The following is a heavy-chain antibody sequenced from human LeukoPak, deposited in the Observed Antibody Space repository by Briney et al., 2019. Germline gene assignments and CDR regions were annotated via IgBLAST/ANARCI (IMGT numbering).Heavy chain of an antibody. CDR1: GYTFTAY. V-gene: IGHV1-2*02. CDR3: ARGGEASPLLLADY. CDR2: INPNSGGT. Sequence: ASLKVSCRASGYTFTAYMHWVRQATGQGLERMGWINPNSGGTNYAQKFQGRVTMTRDTSISTAYMELKRLRSDDTAVYYCARGGEASPLLLADYWGQGTLVTVSS. D-gene: IGHD3-16*01. J-gene: IGHJ4*02.